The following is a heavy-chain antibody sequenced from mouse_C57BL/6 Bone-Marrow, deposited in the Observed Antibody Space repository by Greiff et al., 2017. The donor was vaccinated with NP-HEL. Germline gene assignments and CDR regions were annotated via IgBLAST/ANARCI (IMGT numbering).Heavy chain of an antibody. J-gene: IGHJ1*03. CDR1: GFNIKDDY. Sequence: EVMLVESGAELVRPGASVKLSCTASGFNIKDDYMHWVKQRPEQGLEWIGWIDPENGDTAYASKFPGKATITADTSSNTAYLQLSSLTSEDTAVYYCTTFITTVVTGYFDVWGTGTTVTVSA. CDR2: IDPENGDT. V-gene: IGHV14-4*01. CDR3: TTFITTVVTGYFDV. D-gene: IGHD1-1*01.